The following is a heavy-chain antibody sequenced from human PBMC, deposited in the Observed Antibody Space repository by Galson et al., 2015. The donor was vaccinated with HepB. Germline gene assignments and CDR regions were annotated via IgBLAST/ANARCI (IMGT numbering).Heavy chain of an antibody. CDR2: INHDGINT. Sequence: SLRLSCAASGFTFSSYAIHWVRQAPGKGLEWVAAINHDGINTYYADSVKGRFTISVDTSKNQFSLRLSSVTAADTAVYYCARIVGASLYYYYYYMDVWGKGTTVTVSS. CDR1: GFTFSSYA. V-gene: IGHV3-30*03. CDR3: ARIVGASLYYYYYYMDV. D-gene: IGHD1-26*01. J-gene: IGHJ6*03.